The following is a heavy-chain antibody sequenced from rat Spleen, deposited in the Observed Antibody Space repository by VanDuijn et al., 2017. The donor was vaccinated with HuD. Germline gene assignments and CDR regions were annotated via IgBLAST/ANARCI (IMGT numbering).Heavy chain of an antibody. CDR2: IWGDGST. D-gene: IGHD1-2*01. CDR1: GFSLTSNS. CDR3: TRAIAADYVMAA. V-gene: IGHV2-1*01. J-gene: IGHJ4*01. Sequence: QVQLKESGPGLVQPSQTLSLTCTVSGFSLTSNSVHWVRQPPGKGLEWMGGIWGDGSTEYNSALKSRLSISRDTSKSQVFLKMNSLQTDDTAIYYCTRAIAADYVMAAWGQGASVTVSS.